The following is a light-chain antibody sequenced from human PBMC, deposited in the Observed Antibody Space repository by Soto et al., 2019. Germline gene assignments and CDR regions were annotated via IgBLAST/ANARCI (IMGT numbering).Light chain of an antibody. Sequence: QSVLTQPPSLSGAPGQRVTISSTGSSSNIGAGYDVHWYQQLPGTAPKLLIYGNSNRPSGLPDRFSGSKSGTSASLAITGLQAEDEADYYCQSYDSSLSGSDWVFGGGTKLTVL. CDR2: GNS. J-gene: IGLJ3*02. CDR1: SSNIGAGYD. CDR3: QSYDSSLSGSDWV. V-gene: IGLV1-40*01.